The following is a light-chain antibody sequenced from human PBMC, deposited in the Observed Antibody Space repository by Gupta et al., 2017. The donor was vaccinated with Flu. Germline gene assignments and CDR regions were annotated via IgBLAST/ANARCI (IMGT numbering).Light chain of an antibody. V-gene: IGKV3-20*01. CDR1: QSVRGDS. Sequence: ETPTLSCMASQSVRGDSLAWYQQKPGQAPRLLIHGIFNRATGVPDRFSGGGSGTDFTLTITRLEPEDFAVYFCQQYGRSPLTFGGGTKVELK. J-gene: IGKJ4*01. CDR3: QQYGRSPLT. CDR2: GIF.